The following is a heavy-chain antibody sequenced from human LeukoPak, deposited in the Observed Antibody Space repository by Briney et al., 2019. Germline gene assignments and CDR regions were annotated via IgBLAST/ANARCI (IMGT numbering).Heavy chain of an antibody. CDR1: GGSISSYY. D-gene: IGHD2-2*01. V-gene: IGHV4-59*08. Sequence: SETLSLTCTVSGGSISSYYWSWIRQPPGKGLEWIGYIYYSGSTNYNPSLKSRVTISVDTSKNQFSLKLSSVTAADTAVYYCASWGGYCSSTSCSRGDDAFDIWGQGTMVTVSS. J-gene: IGHJ3*02. CDR2: IYYSGST. CDR3: ASWGGYCSSTSCSRGDDAFDI.